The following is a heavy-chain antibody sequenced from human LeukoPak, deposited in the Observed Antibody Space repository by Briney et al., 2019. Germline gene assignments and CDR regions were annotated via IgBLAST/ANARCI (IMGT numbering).Heavy chain of an antibody. V-gene: IGHV4-31*03. CDR2: IYYSVST. Sequence: PSETLSLPCTVSGGSISSGGYYWSWIRQHPGKGLEWIGYIYYSVSTFYNPSLKSRVTISVDTSKNQFSLRLSSVTAADTAVYYCARSTLTTLLFDYWGQGTLVTAPS. D-gene: IGHD4-11*01. J-gene: IGHJ4*02. CDR1: GGSISSGGYY. CDR3: ARSTLTTLLFDY.